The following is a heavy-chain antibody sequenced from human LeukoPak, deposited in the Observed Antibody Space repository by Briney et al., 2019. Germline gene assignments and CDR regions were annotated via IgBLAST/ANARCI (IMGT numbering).Heavy chain of an antibody. V-gene: IGHV1-18*01. D-gene: IGHD6-13*01. CDR2: INTYNGNT. CDR3: ARDLVSGNGYTSSCYY. J-gene: IGHJ4*02. CDR1: GYIFTSYG. Sequence: ASVKVSCKASGYIFTSYGITWVRQAPGQGLEWMGWINTYNGNTNYAQKVQGRVTMTTGTSTRTAYMELRSLRSDDTAIYYCARDLVSGNGYTSSCYYWGQGTQVTVSS.